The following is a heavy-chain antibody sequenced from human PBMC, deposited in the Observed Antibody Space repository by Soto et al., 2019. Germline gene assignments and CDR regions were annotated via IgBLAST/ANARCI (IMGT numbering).Heavy chain of an antibody. Sequence: EVQLLESGGGLVQPGGSLRLSCAASGLTFSGYGMSWVRQAPGTGLEWVSAISCSGSTTYYADSVKGRFTISRDDSKNILFLQMNSLRAEDTAGYYCVTRSRGLQSSPPRLDSWGQGTLVTVSS. CDR1: GLTFSGYG. D-gene: IGHD4-4*01. CDR3: VTRSRGLQSSPPRLDS. CDR2: ISCSGSTT. V-gene: IGHV3-23*01. J-gene: IGHJ4*02.